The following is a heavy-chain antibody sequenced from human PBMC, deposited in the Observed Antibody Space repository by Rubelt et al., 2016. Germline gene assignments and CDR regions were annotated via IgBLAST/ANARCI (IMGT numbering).Heavy chain of an antibody. CDR2: IYGSAARYGDADKT. V-gene: IGHV3-23*01. CDR1: GFTFSSYA. J-gene: IGHJ2*01. Sequence: EVQLLESGGDLVQPGGSLRLSCAASGFTFSSYAMTWVRQAPGKGLEWVSVIYGSAARYGDADKTYCAGAGKGRFTSYRDTYRDTLYLQMESLRAEDTAVYYCARDSPNPYWYFDLWGRGTLVTVSS. CDR3: ARDSPNPYWYFDL.